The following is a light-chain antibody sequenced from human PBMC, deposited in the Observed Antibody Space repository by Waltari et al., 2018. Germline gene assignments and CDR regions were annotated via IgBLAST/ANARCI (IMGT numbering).Light chain of an antibody. CDR3: SSYAGSSKGV. CDR1: SRDVGNFKR. V-gene: IGLV2-23*02. CDR2: AVS. Sequence: QSALTQPASVFGSPGPSITISCTGTSRDVGNFKRVSWYQQHPGKAPKLMLYAVSKRPSGVSDRFSGSTSGDMASLTISGLQPEDEAEYFCSSYAGSSKGVFGGGTKVTVL. J-gene: IGLJ2*01.